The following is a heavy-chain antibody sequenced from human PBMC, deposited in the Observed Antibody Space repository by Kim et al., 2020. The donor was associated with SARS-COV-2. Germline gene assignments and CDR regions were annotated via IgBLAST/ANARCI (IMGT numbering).Heavy chain of an antibody. CDR3: ARARRSDYYGSGTDY. J-gene: IGHJ4*02. CDR1: GGTFSSYA. Sequence: SVKVSCKASGGTFSSYAISWVRQAPGQGLEWMGGIIPIFGTANYAQKFQGRVTITADESTSTAYMELSSLRSEDTAVYYCARARRSDYYGSGTDYWGQGTLVTVSS. CDR2: IIPIFGTA. D-gene: IGHD3-10*01. V-gene: IGHV1-69*13.